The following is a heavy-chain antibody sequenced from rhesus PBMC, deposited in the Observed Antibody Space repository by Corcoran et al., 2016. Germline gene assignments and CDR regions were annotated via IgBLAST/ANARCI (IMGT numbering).Heavy chain of an antibody. CDR3: ARWGGYGYGLDS. V-gene: IGHV4-106*01. D-gene: IGHD4-17*01. J-gene: IGHJ6*01. CDR2: IYGSGGST. CDR1: GGSISDSYY. Sequence: QVQLQESGPGLVKPSETLSLTCAVPGGSISDSYYWSWICQPPGKGLEWIGYIYGSGGSTYYHPSLKSRFTISTDPSKYQLSLKLSSVTAADTAVYYCARWGGYGYGLDSWGQGVVVTVSS.